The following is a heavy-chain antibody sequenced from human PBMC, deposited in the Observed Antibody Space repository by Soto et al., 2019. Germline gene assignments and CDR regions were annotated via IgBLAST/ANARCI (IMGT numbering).Heavy chain of an antibody. D-gene: IGHD3-22*01. CDR2: ITWDGGST. Sequence: PGGSLRLCCAASGFPVDAYVMRGVRQGPRKGLEWVSLITWDGGSTYYADSVKGRFTISRDNSENSLYLQMNSLRPEDTALYYCAKGNYYDSSGYYYFDYWGQGTLVTVSS. CDR3: AKGNYYDSSGYYYFDY. J-gene: IGHJ4*02. V-gene: IGHV3-43*01. CDR1: GFPVDAYV.